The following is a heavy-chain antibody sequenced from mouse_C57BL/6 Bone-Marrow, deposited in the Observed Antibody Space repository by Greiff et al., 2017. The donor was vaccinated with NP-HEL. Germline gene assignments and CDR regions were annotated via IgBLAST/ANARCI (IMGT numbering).Heavy chain of an antibody. J-gene: IGHJ4*01. V-gene: IGHV7-3*01. Sequence: EVKVEESGGGLVQPGGSLSLSCAASGFTFTDYYMSWVRQPPGKALEWLGFIRNKANGYTTEYSASVKGRFTISRDNSQSILYLQMNALRAEDSATYYCAGGSSHYYAMDYWGQGTSVTVSS. CDR2: IRNKANGYTT. D-gene: IGHD1-1*01. CDR1: GFTFTDYY. CDR3: AGGSSHYYAMDY.